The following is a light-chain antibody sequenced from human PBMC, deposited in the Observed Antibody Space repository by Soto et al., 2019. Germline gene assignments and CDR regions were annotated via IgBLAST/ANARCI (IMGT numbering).Light chain of an antibody. Sequence: EIVLTQSPGTLSLSPGERATLSCRASQTVSSNYLAWYQQKPGQAPRHLIYGASSRATGIPDRFSGIGSGTDFTLTISRLEPEDFALYYCQQYGSSPRTFGQGTKVEIK. V-gene: IGKV3-20*01. J-gene: IGKJ1*01. CDR1: QTVSSNY. CDR3: QQYGSSPRT. CDR2: GAS.